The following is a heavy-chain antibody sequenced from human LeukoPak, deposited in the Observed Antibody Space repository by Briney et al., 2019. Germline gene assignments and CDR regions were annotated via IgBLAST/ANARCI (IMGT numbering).Heavy chain of an antibody. V-gene: IGHV2-5*02. CDR3: NHRQQLMPLTY. CDR1: GFSLSTSGVG. Sequence: SGPTLVNPTQTLTLTCTVSGFSLSTSGVGVGWIRQPPGKALEWLALIYWDDDKRYSPSLKNRLTITKEISKSQVVLTETNMQPRDRATYYWNHRQQLMPLTYWGQGTLVTVSS. J-gene: IGHJ4*02. CDR2: IYWDDDK. D-gene: IGHD2-2*01.